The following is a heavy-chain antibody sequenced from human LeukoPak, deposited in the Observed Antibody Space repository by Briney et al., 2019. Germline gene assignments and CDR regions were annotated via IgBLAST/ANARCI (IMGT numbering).Heavy chain of an antibody. Sequence: GESLKISCEASGFTFTSYAMRWGRQAPGKGLESVSGITSSGDGTFYTDSLSGRFTISRDNAKKVVFLQMKSLRRGDSALYFCAKGTDTTGRQNFDIWGQGTLVTVSS. CDR1: GFTFTSYA. CDR3: AKGTDTTGRQNFDI. J-gene: IGHJ4*02. D-gene: IGHD1-1*01. CDR2: ITSSGDGT. V-gene: IGHV3-23*01.